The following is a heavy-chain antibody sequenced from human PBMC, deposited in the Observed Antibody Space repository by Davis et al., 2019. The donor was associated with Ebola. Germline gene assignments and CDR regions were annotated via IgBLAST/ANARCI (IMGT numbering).Heavy chain of an antibody. J-gene: IGHJ4*02. CDR2: IFFDGCET. D-gene: IGHD6-6*01. CDR1: GFTFSRYG. Sequence: GESLKISCEASGFTFSRYGMRWVRQAPGKGPEWLTYIFFDGCETFYADSVKGRFTISRDNSKNTLYLQMGRLRSDDTAMYYCVRDFFEFSSSSFSDSWGQGTLVTVSS. V-gene: IGHV3-30*03. CDR3: VRDFFEFSSSSFSDS.